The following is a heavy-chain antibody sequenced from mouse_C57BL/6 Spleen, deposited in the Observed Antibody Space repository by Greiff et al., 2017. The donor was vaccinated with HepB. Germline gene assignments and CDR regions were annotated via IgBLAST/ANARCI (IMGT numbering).Heavy chain of an antibody. CDR3: AKTPTGPYYFDY. V-gene: IGHV5-17*01. CDR2: ISSGSSTI. J-gene: IGHJ2*01. CDR1: GFTFSDYG. Sequence: EVKLQESGGGLVKPGGSLKLSCAASGFTFSDYGMHWVRQAPEKGLEWVAYISSGSSTIYYADTVKGRFTISRDNAKNTLFLQMTSLRSEDTAMYYCAKTPTGPYYFDYWGQGTTLTVSS. D-gene: IGHD4-1*01.